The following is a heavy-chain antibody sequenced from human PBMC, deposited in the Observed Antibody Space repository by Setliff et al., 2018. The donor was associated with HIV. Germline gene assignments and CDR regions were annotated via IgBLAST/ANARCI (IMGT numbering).Heavy chain of an antibody. V-gene: IGHV4-39*01. CDR1: GGPITSNTYF. Sequence: SETLSLTCSVSGGPITSNTYFWDWIRQAPGKGLEWIGGIYPSGNTYYNPSLKSRVSISVDTSKRQFSLKLTSVTAGDSALYYCARRRGQKATGWYYFDFWGQGALVTVSS. CDR2: IYPSGNT. CDR3: ARRRGQKATGWYYFDF. J-gene: IGHJ4*02. D-gene: IGHD6-19*01.